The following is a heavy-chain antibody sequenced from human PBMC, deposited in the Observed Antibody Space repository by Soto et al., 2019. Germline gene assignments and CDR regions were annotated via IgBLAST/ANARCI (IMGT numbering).Heavy chain of an antibody. V-gene: IGHV2-5*02. CDR1: GFSLSTSGVG. CDR3: AHRPRSELQRTTVTPNWFDP. D-gene: IGHD4-17*01. CDR2: IYWDDDK. Sequence: QITLKESGPTLVKPTQTLTLTCTFSGFSLSTSGVGVGWIRQPPGKALEWLALIYWDDDKRYSPSLKSRITITKDSSKNQVVLTMTNMDPVDTATYYCAHRPRSELQRTTVTPNWFDPWGQGTLVTVSS. J-gene: IGHJ5*02.